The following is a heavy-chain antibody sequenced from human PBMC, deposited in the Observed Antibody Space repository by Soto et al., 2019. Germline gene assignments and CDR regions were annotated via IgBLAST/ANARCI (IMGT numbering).Heavy chain of an antibody. V-gene: IGHV3-23*01. CDR1: GFTFSSYA. D-gene: IGHD2-15*01. CDR3: AKDSLLDCSGGSCYYYYYGMDV. CDR2: ISGSGGST. J-gene: IGHJ6*02. Sequence: LRLSFAASGFTFSSYAMSWVRQAPGKGLEWVSAISGSGGSTYYADSVKGRFTISRDNSKNTLYLQMNSLRAEDTAVYYCAKDSLLDCSGGSCYYYYYGMDVWGQGTTVTVSS.